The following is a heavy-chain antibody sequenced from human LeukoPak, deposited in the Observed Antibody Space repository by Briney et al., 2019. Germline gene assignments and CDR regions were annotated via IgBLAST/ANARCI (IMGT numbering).Heavy chain of an antibody. J-gene: IGHJ6*02. CDR2: ISAYNGNT. CDR1: GYTFTSYG. CDR3: AIVPTDDLFSGYYNPYYYGMGA. V-gene: IGHV1-18*04. Sequence: ASVKVSCNASGYTFTSYGISWERQAPGQGLEWMGWISAYNGNTNYAQKLQGRVTMTTDTSTSTAYMELRSLRSDDTAVYYCAIVPTDDLFSGYYNPYYYGMGACGQGTTVTVSS. D-gene: IGHD3-3*01.